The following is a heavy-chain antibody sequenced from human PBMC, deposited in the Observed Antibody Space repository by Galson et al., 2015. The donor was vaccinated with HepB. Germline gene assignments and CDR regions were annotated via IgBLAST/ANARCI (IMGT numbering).Heavy chain of an antibody. CDR1: GYTFTGYY. Sequence: SVKVSCKASGYTFTGYYMHWVRQAPGQGLEWMGRINPNSGGTNYAQRFQGRVTMTMDTSISTAYMELSRLRSDDTVVYYCARGTGYSSGWYHGCLDYWGQGTLVTVSS. J-gene: IGHJ4*02. CDR2: INPNSGGT. CDR3: ARGTGYSSGWYHGCLDY. V-gene: IGHV1-2*05. D-gene: IGHD6-19*01.